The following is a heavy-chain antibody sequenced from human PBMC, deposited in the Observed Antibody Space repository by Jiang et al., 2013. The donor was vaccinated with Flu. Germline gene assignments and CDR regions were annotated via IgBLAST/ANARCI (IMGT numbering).Heavy chain of an antibody. CDR1: GDSISSYY. Sequence: GSGLVKPSETLSLTCTVSGDSISSYYWSWIRQPPGKGLEWIGYVYSSGSTNYNPSLKSRVTMSVDTSKNQLSLRLSSVTAADTAVYYCARRTSSGLSDYWGQGTLVTV. D-gene: IGHD3-3*01. J-gene: IGHJ4*02. CDR3: ARRTSSGLSDY. V-gene: IGHV4-59*01. CDR2: VYSSGST.